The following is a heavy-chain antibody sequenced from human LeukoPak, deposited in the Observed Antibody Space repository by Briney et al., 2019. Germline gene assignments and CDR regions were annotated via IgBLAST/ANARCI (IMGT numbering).Heavy chain of an antibody. D-gene: IGHD6-13*01. CDR1: GFTFSSYW. CDR3: ARVAGTQINWFDP. Sequence: GGSLRLSCAASGFTFSSYWMSSVRQAPGKGLEWVANIKQDGSEKYYVDSVKGRFTISRDNAKNSLYLQMNSLRAEDTAVYYCARVAGTQINWFDPWGQGTLVTVSS. J-gene: IGHJ5*02. CDR2: IKQDGSEK. V-gene: IGHV3-7*01.